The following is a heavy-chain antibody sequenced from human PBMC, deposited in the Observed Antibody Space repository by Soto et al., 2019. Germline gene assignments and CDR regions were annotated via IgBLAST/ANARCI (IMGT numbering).Heavy chain of an antibody. D-gene: IGHD3-9*01. CDR3: AHRRTAAAILTTYPDWFDL. CDR2: IYWDDDR. V-gene: IGHV2-5*02. Sequence: QITLKESGPTLVKPTQTLTLTCSFSGFSLNTDGMGVGWIRQPPVGAPEWLALIYWDDDRRFNPSLRNRITIIKDTHKNQVVLTMTNMNTVDTGTYFCAHRRTAAAILTTYPDWFDLWGQGILVTVSS. J-gene: IGHJ5*02. CDR1: GFSLNTDGMG.